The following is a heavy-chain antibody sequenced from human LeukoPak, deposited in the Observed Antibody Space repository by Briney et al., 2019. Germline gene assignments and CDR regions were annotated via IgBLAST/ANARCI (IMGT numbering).Heavy chain of an antibody. CDR1: GFTFSSYE. V-gene: IGHV3-30*04. D-gene: IGHD1-1*01. Sequence: PGGSLRLSCAASGFTFSSYEMNWVRQAPGRGLEWVAVLSYDGSNKYYADSVKGRLTISRDSSKNTLFLQMTSLRTEDTGVYYCARDWNWNGYFDYWGQGTLVTVSS. CDR2: LSYDGSNK. J-gene: IGHJ4*02. CDR3: ARDWNWNGYFDY.